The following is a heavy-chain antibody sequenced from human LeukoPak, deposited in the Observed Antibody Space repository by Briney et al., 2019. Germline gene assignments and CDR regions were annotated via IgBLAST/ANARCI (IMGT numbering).Heavy chain of an antibody. J-gene: IGHJ4*02. V-gene: IGHV5-51*03. CDR2: IYPGDSDT. D-gene: IGHD5-18*01. CDR1: GYTFTNYW. Sequence: GESLKISCKGSGYTFTNYWIGWVRQMPGKGLEWMRIIYPGDSDTKYSPSFQGQVTISADKSISTAYLPWSSLKASDTAMYYCARRVAYNYAFDFWGQGTLVTVSS. CDR3: ARRVAYNYAFDF.